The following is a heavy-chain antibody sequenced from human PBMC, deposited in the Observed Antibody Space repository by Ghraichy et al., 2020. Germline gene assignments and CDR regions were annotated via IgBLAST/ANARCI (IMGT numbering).Heavy chain of an antibody. V-gene: IGHV3-53*01. Sequence: GGSLRLSCAASGFTVSSNYMSWVRQAPGKGLEWVSVIYSGGTTYYADSVKGRFTISRDNSKNTLYLQMNSLRAEGTAVYYCARVSRVTTYAFDIWGQGTMVTVSS. CDR3: ARVSRVTTYAFDI. J-gene: IGHJ3*02. CDR2: IYSGGTT. D-gene: IGHD4-17*01. CDR1: GFTVSSNY.